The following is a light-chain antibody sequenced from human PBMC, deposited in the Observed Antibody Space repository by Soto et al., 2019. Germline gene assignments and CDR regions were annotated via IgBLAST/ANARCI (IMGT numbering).Light chain of an antibody. Sequence: AMTQTPLSLSVAPGQPASISCKSSQSRRHITGETFLFWYLQKPGQSPQLLIYEVSPRVSGMTDRYSASGSGTDLTIEISRVETDYFCIYDGMHSTQLPHSCDQGTR. CDR1: QSRRHITGETF. V-gene: IGKV2D-29*02. CDR3: MHSTQLPHS. CDR2: EVS. J-gene: IGKJ5*01.